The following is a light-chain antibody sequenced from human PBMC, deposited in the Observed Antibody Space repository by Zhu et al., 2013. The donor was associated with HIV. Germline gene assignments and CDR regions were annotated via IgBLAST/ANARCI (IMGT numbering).Light chain of an antibody. CDR1: QDISNY. Sequence: IQMTQSPSSLSASVGERVNISCQASQDISNYLNWYQQKPGKAPKLLIYAASTLQSGVPSRFSGSGSGTDFTLTISCLQSEDFATYYCQQYYSYPYSFGQGTKLEIK. J-gene: IGKJ2*03. V-gene: IGKV1-8*01. CDR3: QQYYSYPYS. CDR2: AAS.